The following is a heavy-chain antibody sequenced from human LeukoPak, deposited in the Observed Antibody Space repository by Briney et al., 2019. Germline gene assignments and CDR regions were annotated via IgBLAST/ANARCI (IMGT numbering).Heavy chain of an antibody. V-gene: IGHV4-59*01. CDR3: ARGVYSSGSYAFDI. CDR2: IYYSGST. J-gene: IGHJ3*02. D-gene: IGHD6-19*01. CDR1: GGSISSYY. Sequence: PSETLSLTCTVSGGSISSYYWSWIRQPPGKGLEWIGYIYYSGSTNYNPSLKSRVTISVDTSKNQFSLKLSSVTAADTAVYYCARGVYSSGSYAFDIWGQGTMVTVSS.